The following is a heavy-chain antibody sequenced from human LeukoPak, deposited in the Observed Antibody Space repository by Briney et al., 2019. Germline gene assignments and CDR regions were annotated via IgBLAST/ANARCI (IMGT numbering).Heavy chain of an antibody. D-gene: IGHD3-22*01. CDR2: ISYDGSNK. V-gene: IGHV3-30-3*02. Sequence: PGRSLRLSCAASGFTFSSYAMHWVRQAPGKGLEWVAVISYDGSNKYYADSVKGRFTISRDNSKNTLYLQMNSLRAEDTAVYYCAKSYDSSGPTIDYWGQGTLVTVSS. J-gene: IGHJ4*02. CDR1: GFTFSSYA. CDR3: AKSYDSSGPTIDY.